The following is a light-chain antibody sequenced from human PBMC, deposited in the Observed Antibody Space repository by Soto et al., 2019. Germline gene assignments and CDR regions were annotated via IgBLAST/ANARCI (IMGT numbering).Light chain of an antibody. CDR2: AAS. Sequence: AIQMTQSPSSLSASVGDRVTITCRASQGIRTDLDWFQQKPGKAPKLLSYAASNLQSGVPARFSGSGSGTDFTLTISSLQPEDFATYYCLQKYFSPFTFGPGTKVDI. CDR3: LQKYFSPFT. CDR1: QGIRTD. V-gene: IGKV1-6*01. J-gene: IGKJ3*01.